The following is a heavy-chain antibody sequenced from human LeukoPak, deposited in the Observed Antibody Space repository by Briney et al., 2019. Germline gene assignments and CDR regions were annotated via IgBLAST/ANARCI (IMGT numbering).Heavy chain of an antibody. Sequence: GGSLRLSCAASGFTFSSYWMSWVRQAPGKGLEWVANIKQDGSEKYYVDSVKGRFTISRDNAKSSLYLQMNSLRAEDTAVYYCAREDYYYDSSGYYPDYWGQGTLVTVSS. CDR2: IKQDGSEK. CDR1: GFTFSSYW. D-gene: IGHD3-22*01. V-gene: IGHV3-7*01. CDR3: AREDYYYDSSGYYPDY. J-gene: IGHJ4*02.